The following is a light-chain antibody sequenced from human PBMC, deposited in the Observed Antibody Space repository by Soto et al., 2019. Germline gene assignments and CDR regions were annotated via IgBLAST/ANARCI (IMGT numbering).Light chain of an antibody. V-gene: IGLV2-8*01. CDR2: EVT. CDR3: CSSAPESTYV. Sequence: QSALTQPPSASGSPGQSVTISCTGTSGDIGGYDYVSWYQQHPGKAPKLMIYEVTKRPLGVPDRFSGSKSGNTASLTISGLQADDEADYFCCSSAPESTYVFGTGTKVTVL. J-gene: IGLJ1*01. CDR1: SGDIGGYDY.